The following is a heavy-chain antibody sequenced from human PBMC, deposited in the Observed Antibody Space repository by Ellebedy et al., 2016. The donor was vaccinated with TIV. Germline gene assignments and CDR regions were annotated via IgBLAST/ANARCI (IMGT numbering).Heavy chain of an antibody. J-gene: IGHJ4*02. CDR3: ARELGGSGGSDFDY. V-gene: IGHV3-33*01. D-gene: IGHD2-15*01. CDR1: EFTFSTYH. Sequence: GESLKISCAASEFTFSTYHMHWVRQAPGKGLEWVAVIWYDGIAKFYAESVKGRFTISRDNSQNTLYLEMNSLRADDTALYYCARELGGSGGSDFDYWGQGTLVTVSS. CDR2: IWYDGIAK.